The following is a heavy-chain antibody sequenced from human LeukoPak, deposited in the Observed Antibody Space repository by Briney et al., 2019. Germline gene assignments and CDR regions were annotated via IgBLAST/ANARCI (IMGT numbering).Heavy chain of an antibody. J-gene: IGHJ5*02. CDR1: GGSISSSSCY. V-gene: IGHV4-39*01. Sequence: SETLSLTCTVSGGSISSSSCYWGWIRQPPGKGLEWIGSIYYSGSTYYNPSLKSRVTISVDTSKNQFSLKLSSVTAADTAVYYCARHRAYDYVWGSYRSNWFDPWGQGTLVTVSS. D-gene: IGHD3-16*02. CDR2: IYYSGST. CDR3: ARHRAYDYVWGSYRSNWFDP.